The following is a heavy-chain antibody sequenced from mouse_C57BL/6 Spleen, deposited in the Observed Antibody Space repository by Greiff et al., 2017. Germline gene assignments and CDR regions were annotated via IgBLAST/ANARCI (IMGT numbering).Heavy chain of an antibody. J-gene: IGHJ3*01. V-gene: IGHV1-53*01. Sequence: VQLQQPGTELVKPGASVKLSCKASGYTFTSYWMPWVKQRPGQGLEWIGTINPSNGGTNYNEKFKSKTTLTVDNSSSTAYMQLSSLTSEDSAVYYCARNDYGSSSFAYWGQGTLVTVSA. D-gene: IGHD1-1*01. CDR1: GYTFTSYW. CDR2: INPSNGGT. CDR3: ARNDYGSSSFAY.